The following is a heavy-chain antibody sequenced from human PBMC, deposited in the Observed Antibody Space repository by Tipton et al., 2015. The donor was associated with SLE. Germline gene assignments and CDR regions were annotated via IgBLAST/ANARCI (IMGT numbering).Heavy chain of an antibody. CDR2: VSYSGST. D-gene: IGHD3-9*01. Sequence: LRLSCTVSGASITSGGFFWSWIRQHPGKGLEWIGYVSYSGSTNYNPSLKSRVTISVDTSKNQFSLKLRSVTAADTAVYYCASGILTGNAAFDVWGQGTMVSVSP. J-gene: IGHJ3*01. V-gene: IGHV4-31*03. CDR1: GASITSGGFF. CDR3: ASGILTGNAAFDV.